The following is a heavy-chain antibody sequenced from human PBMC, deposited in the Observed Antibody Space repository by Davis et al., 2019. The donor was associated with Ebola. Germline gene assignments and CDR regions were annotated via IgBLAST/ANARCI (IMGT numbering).Heavy chain of an antibody. Sequence: SETLSLTCTASGGSISSSSYYWGWIRQPPGKGLEWIGTIYYSGSTYYNPSLKSRLTISVDTSKNQFSLKLSSVTAADTAVYYCARESIAAAGTSSFDYWGQGTLVTVSS. CDR2: IYYSGST. D-gene: IGHD6-13*01. CDR1: GGSISSSSYY. V-gene: IGHV4-39*07. J-gene: IGHJ4*02. CDR3: ARESIAAAGTSSFDY.